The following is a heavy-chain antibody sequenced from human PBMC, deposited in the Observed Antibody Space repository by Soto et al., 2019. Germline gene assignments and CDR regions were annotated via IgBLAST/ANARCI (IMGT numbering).Heavy chain of an antibody. Sequence: QVQLVQSGAEVKKPGASVKVSCKASGYTFTSYDINWVRQATGQGLEWMGWMNPNGGNTCYAQKFQGRVTMTRNTARSTANRQPSSLRSEDTAVYYCARRGYSSSWYYYYYYGMDVWGQGTTVTVSS. CDR3: ARRGYSSSWYYYYYYGMDV. CDR2: MNPNGGNT. J-gene: IGHJ6*02. D-gene: IGHD6-13*01. V-gene: IGHV1-8*01. CDR1: GYTFTSYD.